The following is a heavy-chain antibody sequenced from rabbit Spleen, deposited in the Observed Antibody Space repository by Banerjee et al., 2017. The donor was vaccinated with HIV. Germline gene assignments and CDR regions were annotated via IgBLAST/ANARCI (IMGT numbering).Heavy chain of an antibody. CDR2: IDTGSRDFT. D-gene: IGHD8-1*01. Sequence: QQLVESGGDLVQPGASLTLTCTASGVSFSNYNFMCWVRQAPGKGLEWIACIDTGSRDFTYYASWAKGRFTISKTSSTTVTLQMTSLTAADTATYFCARDTGSSFSTYGMDLWGQGTLVTVS. V-gene: IGHV1S40*01. J-gene: IGHJ6*01. CDR1: GVSFSNYNF. CDR3: ARDTGSSFSTYGMDL.